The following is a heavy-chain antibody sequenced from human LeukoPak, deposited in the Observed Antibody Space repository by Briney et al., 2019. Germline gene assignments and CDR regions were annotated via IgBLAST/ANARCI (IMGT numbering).Heavy chain of an antibody. Sequence: GESLKISCKGSGYSFTSYWIGWVRQMPGKGLEWMGIIYPGDSDTRYSPSFQGQVTISAGKSISTAYLQWSSLKASDTAMYYCARSYDSSGYYSDYWGQGTLVTVSS. CDR3: ARSYDSSGYYSDY. CDR2: IYPGDSDT. CDR1: GYSFTSYW. D-gene: IGHD3-22*01. V-gene: IGHV5-51*01. J-gene: IGHJ4*02.